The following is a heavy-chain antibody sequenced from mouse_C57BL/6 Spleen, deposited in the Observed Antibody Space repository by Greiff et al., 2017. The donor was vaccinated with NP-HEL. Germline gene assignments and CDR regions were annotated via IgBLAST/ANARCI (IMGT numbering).Heavy chain of an antibody. CDR1: GFTFSSYA. CDR2: ISDGGSYT. D-gene: IGHD2-1*01. J-gene: IGHJ2*01. Sequence: EVKLQESGGGLVKPGGSLKLSCAASGFTFSSYAMSWVRQTPEKRLEWVATISDGGSYTYYPDNVKGRFTISRDNAKNNLYLQMSHLKSEDTAMYYCASYGNYDYFDYWGQGTTLTVSS. CDR3: ASYGNYDYFDY. V-gene: IGHV5-4*03.